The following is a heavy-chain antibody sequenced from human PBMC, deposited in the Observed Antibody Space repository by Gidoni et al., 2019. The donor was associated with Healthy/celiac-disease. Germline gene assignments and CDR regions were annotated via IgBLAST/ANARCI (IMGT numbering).Heavy chain of an antibody. CDR3: ASNYYGSGSLDY. V-gene: IGHV1-69*02. Sequence: QVQLVQSGAEVKKPGSSVTVSCKASGGTFSSYTISWVRQAPGQGLEWMGRIIPILGIANYAQKFQGRVTITADKSTSTAYMELSSLRSEDTAVYYCASNYYGSGSLDYWGQGTLVTVSS. J-gene: IGHJ4*02. CDR1: GGTFSSYT. CDR2: IIPILGIA. D-gene: IGHD3-10*01.